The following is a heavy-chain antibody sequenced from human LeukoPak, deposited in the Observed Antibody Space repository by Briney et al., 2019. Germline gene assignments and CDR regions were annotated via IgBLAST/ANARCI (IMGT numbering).Heavy chain of an antibody. CDR2: IRSRPNNYAT. J-gene: IGHJ4*02. Sequence: GGSLTLSCVASGFTFNDSAMHWVRQTSGKGREWVGRIRSRPNNYATSYAASVKGRFTISRDDAKNMAYLQMNSLKTEDTALYYCTSKEWFRFDNWGQGTLVSVSS. CDR3: TSKEWFRFDN. D-gene: IGHD3-3*01. CDR1: GFTFNDSA. V-gene: IGHV3-73*01.